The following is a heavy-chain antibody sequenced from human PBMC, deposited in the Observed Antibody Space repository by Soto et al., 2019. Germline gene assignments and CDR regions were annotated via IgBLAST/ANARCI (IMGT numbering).Heavy chain of an antibody. V-gene: IGHV3-23*01. Sequence: EVQLLESGGGLVQPGGSLRLSCAASGFTFSSYAMSWVRQAPGKGLEWVSAISGSGGSTYYADSVKGRFTISRDNSKNTLYLQMNSLRAEDTAVYYCAKPGPFVEYQLSPFDYWGQGTLVTVSS. J-gene: IGHJ4*02. D-gene: IGHD2-2*01. CDR2: ISGSGGST. CDR1: GFTFSSYA. CDR3: AKPGPFVEYQLSPFDY.